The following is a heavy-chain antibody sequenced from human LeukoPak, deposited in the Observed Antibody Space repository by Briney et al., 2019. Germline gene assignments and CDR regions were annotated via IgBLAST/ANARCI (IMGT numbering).Heavy chain of an antibody. CDR1: GGTFSSYA. J-gene: IGHJ3*02. V-gene: IGHV1-69*05. CDR2: IIPIFGTA. D-gene: IGHD3-3*01. CDR3: ARGNDFWSGYLRSAFDI. Sequence: SVKVSCKASGGTFSSYAISWVRQAPGPGLEWMGGIIPIFGTANYTQKFQGRVTITTDESTSTAYMELSSLRSEDTAVYYCARGNDFWSGYLRSAFDIWGQGTMVTVSS.